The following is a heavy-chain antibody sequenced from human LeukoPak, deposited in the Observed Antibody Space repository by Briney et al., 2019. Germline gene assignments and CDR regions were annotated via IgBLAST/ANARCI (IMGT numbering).Heavy chain of an antibody. J-gene: IGHJ6*02. D-gene: IGHD3-10*01. V-gene: IGHV3-66*01. CDR1: GFTVSSNF. CDR3: ASRDRGYYGMDV. Sequence: GGSLRLSCAASGFTVSSNFMSWVRQAPGKGLEWVSVIHSGGVTYYADSVGGRFTISRDNSKNTLYLQMNSLRAEDTAVYYCASRDRGYYGMDVWGQGTTVTVSS. CDR2: IHSGGVT.